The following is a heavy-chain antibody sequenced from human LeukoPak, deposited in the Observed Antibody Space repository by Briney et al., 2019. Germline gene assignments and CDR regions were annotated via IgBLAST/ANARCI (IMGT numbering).Heavy chain of an antibody. CDR2: IYYSGST. CDR1: GGSISSGGYY. D-gene: IGHD6-19*01. J-gene: IGHJ4*02. Sequence: SETLSLTCTVSGGSISSGGYYWSWIRQHPGKGLEWIGYIYYSGSTYYNPSLKSRVTISVDTSKNQFSLKLSSVTAADTAVYYCARAPYSSGWYVGIDYWGQGTLVTVSS. V-gene: IGHV4-31*03. CDR3: ARAPYSSGWYVGIDY.